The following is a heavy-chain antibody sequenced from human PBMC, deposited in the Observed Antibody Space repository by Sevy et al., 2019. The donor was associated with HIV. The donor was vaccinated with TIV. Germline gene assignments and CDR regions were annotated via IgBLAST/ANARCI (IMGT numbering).Heavy chain of an antibody. J-gene: IGHJ4*02. D-gene: IGHD3-10*01. V-gene: IGHV3-21*01. CDR3: ARVGAEEGGY. CDR1: GFTFSSYS. Sequence: GGSLRLSCAASGFTFSSYSMNWDRQAPGKGLEWVSSISSSSSYIYYADSVKGRFTISRDNAKNSLYLQMNSLRAEDTAVYYCARVGAEEGGYWGQGTLVTVSS. CDR2: ISSSSSYI.